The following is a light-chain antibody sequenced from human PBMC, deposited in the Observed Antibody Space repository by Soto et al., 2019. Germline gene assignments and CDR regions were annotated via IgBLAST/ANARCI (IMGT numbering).Light chain of an antibody. CDR1: SSDVGGENY. CDR2: DVS. J-gene: IGLJ1*01. V-gene: IGLV2-14*03. CDR3: SSYSTTSTLV. Sequence: QSALTQPASVSGSPGQSITISCTGTSSDVGGENYASWYQQHPGSAPKLMIYDVSNRPSGVSNRFSGSKSGNTASLTISGLQAEDEADYYCSSYSTTSTLVFGSGTKVTVL.